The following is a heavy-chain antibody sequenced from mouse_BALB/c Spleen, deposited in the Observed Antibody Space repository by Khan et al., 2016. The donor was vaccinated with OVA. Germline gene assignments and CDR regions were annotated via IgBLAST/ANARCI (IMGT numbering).Heavy chain of an antibody. V-gene: IGHV1S56*01. Sequence: QMQLEESGPELVKPGALVKISCKASGYTFPSYDLNWVKQRPGQQLEWIGWLYPGDGSTQYNEQIKGKGRLTADKSSKTTYMQHRKLTSENYTVYFCARVGGYDGDAMDYWGQGTSVTVSS. CDR1: GYTFPSYD. CDR2: LYPGDGST. CDR3: ARVGGYDGDAMDY. D-gene: IGHD2-2*01. J-gene: IGHJ4*01.